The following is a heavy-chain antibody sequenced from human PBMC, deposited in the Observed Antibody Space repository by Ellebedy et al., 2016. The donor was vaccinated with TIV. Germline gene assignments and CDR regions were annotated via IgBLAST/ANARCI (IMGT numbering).Heavy chain of an antibody. D-gene: IGHD3-10*01. CDR1: GFTFSSYW. CDR2: IKQDGSDK. Sequence: GGSLRLXXAASGFTFSSYWMTWVRRAPGKGLQWVANIKQDGSDKYYVDSVKGRFTISRDNNKSSVYLQMNSLRVDDTAVYFCAREIYGSGSRWGQGTLVTVSS. CDR3: AREIYGSGSR. J-gene: IGHJ4*02. V-gene: IGHV3-7*01.